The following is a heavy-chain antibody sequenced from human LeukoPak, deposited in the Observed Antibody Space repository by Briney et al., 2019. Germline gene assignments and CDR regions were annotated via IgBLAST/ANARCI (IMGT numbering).Heavy chain of an antibody. J-gene: IGHJ5*02. CDR3: ARDNGQQLKNNWFDP. V-gene: IGHV4-59*01. Sequence: SETLSLTCTVSGGSISSYYWSWIRQPPGKGLEWIGYIYYSGSTNYNPSFKSRVTISVDTSKNQFSLKLSSVTAADTAVYYCARDNGQQLKNNWFDPWGQGTLVTVSS. CDR1: GGSISSYY. D-gene: IGHD6-13*01. CDR2: IYYSGST.